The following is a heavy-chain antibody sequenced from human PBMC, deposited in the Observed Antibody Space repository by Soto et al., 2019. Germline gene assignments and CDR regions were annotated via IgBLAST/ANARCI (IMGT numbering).Heavy chain of an antibody. V-gene: IGHV3-23*01. Sequence: EVELLESGGGLVQPGGSLRLSCAASGITFSSYAMSWVRQAPGKGLEWVPVIIGIGGSTYYAVSVKGRCTISRGNSKNTLYLQMNSLRAEDTAVYYCARRSSGWYFDYWGQGTLVTVSS. D-gene: IGHD6-19*01. CDR1: GITFSSYA. J-gene: IGHJ4*02. CDR2: IIGIGGST. CDR3: ARRSSGWYFDY.